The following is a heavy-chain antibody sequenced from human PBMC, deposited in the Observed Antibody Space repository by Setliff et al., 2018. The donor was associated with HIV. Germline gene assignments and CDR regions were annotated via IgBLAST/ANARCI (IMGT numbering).Heavy chain of an antibody. CDR2: IFYRGTT. D-gene: IGHD2-8*01. J-gene: IGHJ6*03. CDR1: GGSISSSTYY. CDR3: ARDSANGKTANLNYLDV. Sequence: PSETLSLTCTVSGGSISSSTYYWGWIRQPPGKGLEWIGSIFYRGTTYDNSSLKSRLTMSVDTSKNQFSLRLTFLTAADKAVYFCARDSANGKTANLNYLDVWGKGTTVTVSS. V-gene: IGHV4-39*07.